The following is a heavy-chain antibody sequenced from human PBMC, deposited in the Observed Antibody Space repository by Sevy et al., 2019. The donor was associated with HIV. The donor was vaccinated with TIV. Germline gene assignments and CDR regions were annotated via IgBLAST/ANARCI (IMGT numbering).Heavy chain of an antibody. CDR2: ISNDGTNK. Sequence: GGSLRLSCAASGFTFMSHGMHWVRQAPGKGLQWVAVISNDGTNKYYAESVKGRFTISRDDSRNTVFLQMDSLRAEDTAVYHCVKTSYDSWGLFDYWGQGTLVTVSS. D-gene: IGHD3-22*01. CDR3: VKTSYDSWGLFDY. CDR1: GFTFMSHG. J-gene: IGHJ4*02. V-gene: IGHV3-30*18.